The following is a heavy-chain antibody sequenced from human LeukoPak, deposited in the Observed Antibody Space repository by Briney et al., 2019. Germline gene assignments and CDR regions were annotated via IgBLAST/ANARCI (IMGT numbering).Heavy chain of an antibody. Sequence: SETLSLTCAVYGGSFSGYYWSWIRQPPGKGLEWIGEINHSGSTNYNPSLKSRVTISVDTSKNQFSLKLSSVTAADTAVYYCVRSAARRFFAYWGQGTLVTVSS. CDR1: GGSFSGYY. V-gene: IGHV4-34*01. CDR2: INHSGST. D-gene: IGHD6-6*01. J-gene: IGHJ4*02. CDR3: VRSAARRFFAY.